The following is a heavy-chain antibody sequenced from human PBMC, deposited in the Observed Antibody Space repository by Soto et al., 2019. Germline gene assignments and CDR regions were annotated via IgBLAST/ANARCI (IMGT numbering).Heavy chain of an antibody. Sequence: GESLKISCKGSGYSFTSYWIGWVRQMPGKGLEWMGIIYPGDSDTRYSPSFQGQVTISADKSISTPYLQWSSLKASDTAMYYCARSIVVVPAAPDAFDIWGQGTMVTVSS. V-gene: IGHV5-51*01. CDR1: GYSFTSYW. CDR2: IYPGDSDT. CDR3: ARSIVVVPAAPDAFDI. D-gene: IGHD2-2*01. J-gene: IGHJ3*02.